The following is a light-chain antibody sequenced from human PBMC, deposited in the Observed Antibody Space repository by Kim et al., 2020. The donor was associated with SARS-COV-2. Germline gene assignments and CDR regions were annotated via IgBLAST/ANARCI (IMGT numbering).Light chain of an antibody. CDR2: RDN. V-gene: IGLV3-1*01. Sequence: VSPGKTASITCSGDKLGDKYAAWYQQKPGQSPVVVIFRDNRRPSGIPERFSGSNSGNTATLTISGTQAMDEADYYCQAWDSSIYVFGTGTKVTVL. J-gene: IGLJ1*01. CDR3: QAWDSSIYV. CDR1: KLGDKY.